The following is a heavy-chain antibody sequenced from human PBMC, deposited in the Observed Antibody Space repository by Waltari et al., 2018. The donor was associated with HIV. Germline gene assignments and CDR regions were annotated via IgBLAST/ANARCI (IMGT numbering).Heavy chain of an antibody. CDR1: GGTFSTYA. Sequence: QVQLVQSGAEVKKPGSSVRVSCKASGGTFSTYAISWVRQAPGQGLEWMGGNTPVFGTANSAQKFQDRGRITADESTSSAHMELSSLTSEDTAVYYCATHYGSGTYHNYYYGMDVWGQGTTVTVSS. D-gene: IGHD3-10*01. CDR2: NTPVFGTA. V-gene: IGHV1-69*12. J-gene: IGHJ6*02. CDR3: ATHYGSGTYHNYYYGMDV.